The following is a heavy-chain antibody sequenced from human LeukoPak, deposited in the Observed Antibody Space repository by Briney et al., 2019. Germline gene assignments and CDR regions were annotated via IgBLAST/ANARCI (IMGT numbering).Heavy chain of an antibody. CDR3: ARAASIAARRGAFDI. CDR2: IYTSGST. J-gene: IGHJ3*02. CDR1: GGSISSGSYY. D-gene: IGHD6-6*01. V-gene: IGHV4-61*02. Sequence: KSSETLSLTCTVSGGSISSGSYYWRWIRQPAGKGLEWIGRIYTSGSTNYNPSLKSRVTISVDTSKKQFSLKLSSVTAADTAVYYCARAASIAARRGAFDIWGQGTMVTVSS.